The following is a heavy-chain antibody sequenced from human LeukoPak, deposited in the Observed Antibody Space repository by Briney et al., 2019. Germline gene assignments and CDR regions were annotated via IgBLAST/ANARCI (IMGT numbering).Heavy chain of an antibody. V-gene: IGHV3-48*03. J-gene: IGHJ4*02. D-gene: IGHD3-16*01. CDR1: GFTFSSYE. CDR2: ISSSGSTI. Sequence: GGSLRLSCAASGFTFSSYEMNWVRRAPGKGLEWVSYISSSGSTIYYADSVKGRFTISRDSAKNSLYLQMNSLRAEDMAVYYCARRGSYNDYWGQGTLVTVSS. CDR3: ARRGSYNDY.